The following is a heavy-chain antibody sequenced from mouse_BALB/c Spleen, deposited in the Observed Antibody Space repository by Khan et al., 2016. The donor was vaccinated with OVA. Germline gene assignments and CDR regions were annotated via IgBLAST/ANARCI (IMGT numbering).Heavy chain of an antibody. CDR1: GFSLTGYG. V-gene: IGHV2-6-7*01. D-gene: IGHD2-10*01. J-gene: IGHJ4*01. Sequence: VQLQESGPGLVAPSQSLSITCTVSGFSLTGYGVNWVRQPPGKGLEWLGMIWGAGSTAYNSALKSRLNLSKDNSKSQVFLKMNSLQTDDTARYYCARAYYGNYREAMDYWGQGTSVTVSS. CDR2: IWGAGST. CDR3: ARAYYGNYREAMDY.